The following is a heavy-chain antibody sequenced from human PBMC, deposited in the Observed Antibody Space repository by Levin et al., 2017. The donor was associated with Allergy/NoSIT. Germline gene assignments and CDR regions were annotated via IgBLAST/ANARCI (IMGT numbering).Heavy chain of an antibody. V-gene: IGHV3-15*01. Sequence: GESLKISCAASGFTFSNAWMSWVRQAPGKGLEWVGRIKSKTDGGTTDYAAPVKGRFTIPRDDSKNTLYLQMNSLKTEDTAVYYCTTEGSGSYYGVTSGEAFDIWGQGTMVTVSS. D-gene: IGHD1-26*01. J-gene: IGHJ3*02. CDR2: IKSKTDGGTT. CDR1: GFTFSNAW. CDR3: TTEGSGSYYGVTSGEAFDI.